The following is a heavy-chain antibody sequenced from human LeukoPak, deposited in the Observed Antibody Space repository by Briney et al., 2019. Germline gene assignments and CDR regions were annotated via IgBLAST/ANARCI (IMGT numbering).Heavy chain of an antibody. Sequence: GRSLRLSCAASGFTFSSYGMHWVRQAPGKGLEWVAVISYDGSNKYYADSVKGRFTISRDNSKNTLYLQMNSLRAEDTAVYCCAKRAVAGTLHYFDYWGQGTLVTVSS. CDR2: ISYDGSNK. V-gene: IGHV3-30*18. CDR1: GFTFSSYG. J-gene: IGHJ4*02. D-gene: IGHD6-19*01. CDR3: AKRAVAGTLHYFDY.